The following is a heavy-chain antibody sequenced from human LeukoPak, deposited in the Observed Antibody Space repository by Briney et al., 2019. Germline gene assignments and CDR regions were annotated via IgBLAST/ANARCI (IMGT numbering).Heavy chain of an antibody. Sequence: ASVKVSCKASGYTFTGYYMHWVRQAPGQGLEWMGWISAYNGNTNYAQKLQGRVTMTTDTSTSTAYMELRSLRSDDTAVYYCARDRQNYDSSGYYSRTDYWGQGTLVTVSS. CDR2: ISAYNGNT. CDR1: GYTFTGYY. D-gene: IGHD3-22*01. CDR3: ARDRQNYDSSGYYSRTDY. V-gene: IGHV1-18*04. J-gene: IGHJ4*02.